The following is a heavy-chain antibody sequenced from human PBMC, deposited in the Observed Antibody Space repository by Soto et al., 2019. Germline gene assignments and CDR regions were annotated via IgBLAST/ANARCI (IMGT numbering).Heavy chain of an antibody. D-gene: IGHD6-13*01. CDR1: GGTFSSYA. CDR2: IIPIFGTA. CDR3: ARGSWDSSSWYLYYFDY. Sequence: QVQLVQSGAEVKKPGSSVKVSCKASGGTFSSYAISWVRQAPGQGLEWMGGIIPIFGTANYAQKFQGRVTITADESTSTGYMELSSLRSEDTAVYYCARGSWDSSSWYLYYFDYWGQGTLVTVSS. J-gene: IGHJ4*02. V-gene: IGHV1-69*01.